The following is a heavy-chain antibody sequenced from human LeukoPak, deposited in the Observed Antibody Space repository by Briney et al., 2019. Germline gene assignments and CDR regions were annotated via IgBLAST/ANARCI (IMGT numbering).Heavy chain of an antibody. J-gene: IGHJ4*02. D-gene: IGHD3-9*01. CDR1: GGSISSYY. CDR2: VYYTGST. Sequence: SETLSLTCTVSGGSISSYYWSWVRQPPGKGLEWIGFVYYTGSTNYSPSLKSRVTISVDTSKNQFSLKLRSVTAADTAVYYCARARYYDILTGSYYFDYWGQGTLVTVSS. CDR3: ARARYYDILTGSYYFDY. V-gene: IGHV4-59*01.